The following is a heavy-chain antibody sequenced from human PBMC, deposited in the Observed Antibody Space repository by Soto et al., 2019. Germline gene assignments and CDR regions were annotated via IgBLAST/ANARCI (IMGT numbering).Heavy chain of an antibody. V-gene: IGHV3-21*01. D-gene: IGHD2-15*01. CDR1: GFTFISYS. Sequence: GGSLRLSCAASGFTFISYSMNWVRQAPGKGLEWVSSISSSSSYIYYADSVKGRFTISRDNAKNSLYLQMNSLRAEDTAVYYCAREHCSGGSCPITYYYYGMDVWGQGTTVTVSS. CDR3: AREHCSGGSCPITYYYYGMDV. CDR2: ISSSSSYI. J-gene: IGHJ6*02.